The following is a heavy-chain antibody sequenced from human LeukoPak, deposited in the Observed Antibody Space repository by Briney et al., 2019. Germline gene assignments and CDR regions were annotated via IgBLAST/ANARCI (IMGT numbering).Heavy chain of an antibody. D-gene: IGHD6-19*01. J-gene: IGHJ5*02. CDR2: IHHSGTT. CDR3: ARAPHYSSGWYASNWFDP. V-gene: IGHV4-38-2*02. CDR1: GYSINSVYY. Sequence: SETLPLTCTVSGYSINSVYYWGWIRQPPEKGLEWIGSIHHSGTTYYNPSLKSRVTISMDTPRNQFSLKLSSVTAADTAVYYCARAPHYSSGWYASNWFDPWGQGTLVTVSS.